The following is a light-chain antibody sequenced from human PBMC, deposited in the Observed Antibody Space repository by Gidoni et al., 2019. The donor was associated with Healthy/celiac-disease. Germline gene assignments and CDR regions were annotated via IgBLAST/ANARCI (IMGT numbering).Light chain of an antibody. V-gene: IGLV3-1*01. CDR1: KLGDHF. CDR2: QGI. CDR3: QAWDSSTVV. Sequence: SAELTQPPSVSVSPRQTASINCSGDKLGDHFVCWYQQRASQSTVLVIYQGIKRPSGIPGRFSGSNSGNTATLTIGGTPAMDDADYYCQAWDSSTVVFGGGTKLTVL. J-gene: IGLJ2*01.